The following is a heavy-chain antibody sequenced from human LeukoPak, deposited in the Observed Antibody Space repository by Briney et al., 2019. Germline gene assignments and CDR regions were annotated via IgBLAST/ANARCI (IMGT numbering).Heavy chain of an antibody. CDR2: ITPIFGTA. Sequence: SVKVSCKASGGTFSSYAISWVRQAPGQGLGWMGGITPIFGTANYAQKFQGRVTITADESTSTAYMELRSLRSDDTAVYYCARQLRFLTAHPPDYWGQGTLVTVSS. D-gene: IGHD3-3*01. J-gene: IGHJ4*02. CDR1: GGTFSSYA. CDR3: ARQLRFLTAHPPDY. V-gene: IGHV1-69*13.